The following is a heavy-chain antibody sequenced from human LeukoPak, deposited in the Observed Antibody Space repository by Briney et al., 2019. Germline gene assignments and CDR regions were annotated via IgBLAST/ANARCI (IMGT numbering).Heavy chain of an antibody. J-gene: IGHJ4*02. CDR2: INHSGST. V-gene: IGHV4-34*01. CDR3: ARTVKLWLEDYFDY. Sequence: SETLSLTCAVYGGSFSGYYWSWIRQPPGKGLEWIGEINHSGSTNYNPSLKSRVTISVDTSKNQFSLKLSSVTAADTAVYYCARTVKLWLEDYFDYWGQGTLVTVSS. CDR1: GGSFSGYY. D-gene: IGHD3-10*01.